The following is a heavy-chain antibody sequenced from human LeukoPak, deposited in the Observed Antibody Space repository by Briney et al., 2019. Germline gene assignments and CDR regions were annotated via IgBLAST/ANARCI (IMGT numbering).Heavy chain of an antibody. CDR3: AKDGDTYYFDY. CDR2: IWYDGSNK. J-gene: IGHJ4*02. CDR1: GFTFSSYG. V-gene: IGHV3-33*06. Sequence: GGSLRLSCAASGFTFSSYGMHWVRQAPGKGLEWVAVIWYDGSNKYYADSVKGRFTISRDNSKNTPYLQMNSLRAEDTAVYYCAKDGDTYYFDYWGQGTLVTVSS. D-gene: IGHD5-18*01.